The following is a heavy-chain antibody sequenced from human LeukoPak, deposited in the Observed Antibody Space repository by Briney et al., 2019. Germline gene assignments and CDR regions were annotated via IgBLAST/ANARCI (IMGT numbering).Heavy chain of an antibody. CDR1: GFTFDDYA. Sequence: PGGSLRLSCAASGFTFDDYAMHWVRQAPGKGLEWVPGISWNSGSIGYADSVKGRFTISRDNAKNSLYLQMNSLRAEDMALYYCAKDNYYDSSGYIDYWGQGTLVTVSS. D-gene: IGHD3-22*01. J-gene: IGHJ4*02. CDR3: AKDNYYDSSGYIDY. V-gene: IGHV3-9*03. CDR2: ISWNSGSI.